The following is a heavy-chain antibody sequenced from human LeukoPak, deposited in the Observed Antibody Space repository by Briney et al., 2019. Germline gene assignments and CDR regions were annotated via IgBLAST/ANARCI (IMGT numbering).Heavy chain of an antibody. D-gene: IGHD5-12*01. CDR3: ARARETVAIDY. CDR2: INHSGST. CDR1: GGSINNYY. J-gene: IGHJ4*02. Sequence: PSETLSLTCTVPGGSINNYYWSWIRQPPGKGLEWIAEINHSGSTNYNPSLKSRVTISADTSKNQFSLKMNSVTAADTAVYYCARARETVAIDYWGQGTLVTVSS. V-gene: IGHV4-59*12.